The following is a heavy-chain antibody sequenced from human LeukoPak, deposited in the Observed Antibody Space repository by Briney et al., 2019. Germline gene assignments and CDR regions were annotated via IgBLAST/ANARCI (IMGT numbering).Heavy chain of an antibody. CDR1: GFTFSSYA. Sequence: GSLRLSCAASGFTFSSYAMSWVRQAPGKGLEWVSAISGSGGSTYYADSVKGRFTISRDNSKNTLYLQMNSLRAEDTPVYYCAKVHDMRTGAFDIWGQGTMVTVSS. CDR2: ISGSGGST. J-gene: IGHJ3*02. V-gene: IGHV3-23*01. CDR3: AKVHDMRTGAFDI. D-gene: IGHD3/OR15-3a*01.